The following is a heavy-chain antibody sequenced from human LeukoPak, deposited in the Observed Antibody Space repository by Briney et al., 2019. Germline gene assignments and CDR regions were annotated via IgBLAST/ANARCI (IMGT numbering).Heavy chain of an antibody. CDR2: INSDGSST. D-gene: IGHD5-18*01. J-gene: IGHJ4*02. CDR3: AKLGYSYGSATSRTLDY. Sequence: GGSLRLSCAASGFTFSSYWMHWVRQAPGKGLVWVSRINSDGSSTNYADSVKGRFTISRDNAKNTLYLQMNSLRAEDTAVYYCAKLGYSYGSATSRTLDYWGQGTLVTVSS. CDR1: GFTFSSYW. V-gene: IGHV3-74*01.